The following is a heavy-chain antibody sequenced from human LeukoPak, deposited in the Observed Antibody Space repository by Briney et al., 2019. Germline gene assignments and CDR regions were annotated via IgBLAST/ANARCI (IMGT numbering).Heavy chain of an antibody. D-gene: IGHD6-13*01. CDR3: ARDYVSSSYYYGMDV. Sequence: APVKVSCKASGYTFTSYGISWVRQAPGQGLEWMGWISAYNGNTNYAQKLQGRVTMTTDTSTSTAYMELRSLRSDDTAVYYCARDYVSSSYYYGMDVWGQGTTVTVSS. J-gene: IGHJ6*02. CDR1: GYTFTSYG. CDR2: ISAYNGNT. V-gene: IGHV1-18*01.